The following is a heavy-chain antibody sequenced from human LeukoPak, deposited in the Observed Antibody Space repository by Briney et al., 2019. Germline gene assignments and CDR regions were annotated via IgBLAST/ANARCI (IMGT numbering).Heavy chain of an antibody. CDR1: GGSISSGGYY. Sequence: SETLSLTCTVSGGSISSGGYYWSWIRQPPGKGLEWIGYIYHSGSTYYNPSLKSRVTISVDRSKNQFSLKLSSVTAADTAVYYCASRLDITYYYFDYWGQGTLVTVSS. V-gene: IGHV4-30-2*01. D-gene: IGHD2-21*01. J-gene: IGHJ4*02. CDR3: ASRLDITYYYFDY. CDR2: IYHSGST.